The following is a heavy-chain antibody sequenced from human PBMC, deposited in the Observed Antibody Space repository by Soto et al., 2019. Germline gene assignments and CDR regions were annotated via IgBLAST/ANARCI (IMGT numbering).Heavy chain of an antibody. J-gene: IGHJ6*02. D-gene: IGHD5-12*01. CDR3: ARGTRGATINYYYYGMDV. Sequence: SETLSLTCAVYGGSFSGHYWSWIRQPLGKGLEWIGEINHSGSTNYNPSLKSRVTISVDTSKNQFSLKLSSVTAADTAVYYCARGTRGATINYYYYGMDVWGQGTTVTVSS. V-gene: IGHV4-34*01. CDR2: INHSGST. CDR1: GGSFSGHY.